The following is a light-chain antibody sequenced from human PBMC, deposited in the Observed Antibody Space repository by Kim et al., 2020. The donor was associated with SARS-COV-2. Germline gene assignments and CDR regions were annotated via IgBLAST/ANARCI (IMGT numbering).Light chain of an antibody. J-gene: IGKJ1*01. CDR3: QQSGTSRWT. CDR2: GAS. V-gene: IGKV3-20*01. Sequence: EIVYTHSPGSLSLSPGERATLSCRASQSVSSSYLAWYQQKPGQAPRLLIYGASSRATGIPDRFSGSGSGTDFTLTISRLEPEDFAVYYCQQSGTSRWTSGQGSKVDIK. CDR1: QSVSSSY.